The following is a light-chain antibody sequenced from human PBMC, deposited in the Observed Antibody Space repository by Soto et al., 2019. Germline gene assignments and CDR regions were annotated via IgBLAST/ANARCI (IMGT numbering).Light chain of an antibody. J-gene: IGLJ1*01. CDR2: EVT. CDR3: ASYRSANPLVD. CDR1: SRDIGNYNY. Sequence: QSVLTQPASVSGSPGQSITISCTGTSRDIGNYNYVSWYQHHPVKAPKLMIYEVTSRPSGVSDRFSGSKSGMTASLTISGLQHEDEADYFCASYRSANPLVDFGSGSKVTV. V-gene: IGLV2-14*01.